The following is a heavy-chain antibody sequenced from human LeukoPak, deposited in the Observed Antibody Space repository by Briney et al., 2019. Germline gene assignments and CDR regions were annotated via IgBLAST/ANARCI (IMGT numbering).Heavy chain of an antibody. CDR2: IYYSGST. J-gene: IGHJ4*02. CDR1: GGSISSYY. Sequence: SETLSLTCTVSGGSISSYYWSWIRQPPGKGLEWIGYIYYSGSTNYNPSLKSRVTISVDTSKNQFSLKLSSVTAADTAVYYCARSVVPAAINYFDYWGQGTLVTVSS. D-gene: IGHD2-2*01. CDR3: ARSVVPAAINYFDY. V-gene: IGHV4-59*12.